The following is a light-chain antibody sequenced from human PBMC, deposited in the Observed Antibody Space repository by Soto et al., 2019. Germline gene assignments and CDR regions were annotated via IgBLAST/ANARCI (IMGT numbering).Light chain of an antibody. CDR1: QTINSD. J-gene: IGKJ5*01. V-gene: IGKV3D-15*01. Sequence: EIVMTQSPATLSVSPGESATLSCRASQTINSDLAWYVQKPGQAPRRVIYGASTWGTDVPPRFTGSGSGTEFTLTISDLQSEDFAVYYRQQYNSWPITFAQGTRL. CDR3: QQYNSWPIT. CDR2: GAS.